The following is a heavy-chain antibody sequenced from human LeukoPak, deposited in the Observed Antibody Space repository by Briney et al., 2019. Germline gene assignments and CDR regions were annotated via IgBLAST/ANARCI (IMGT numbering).Heavy chain of an antibody. CDR2: IKQDGSEK. V-gene: IGHV3-7*01. CDR1: RFTFSSYW. CDR3: ARRVATIQYSYGRPDYYYGMDV. D-gene: IGHD5-12*01. J-gene: IGHJ6*02. Sequence: PGGSLRLSCAASRFTFSSYWMSWVRQAPGKGLEWVANIKQDGSEKYYVDSVKGRFTISRDNAKDSLYLQMNSLRAEDTAVYYCARRVATIQYSYGRPDYYYGMDVWGQGTTVTVSS.